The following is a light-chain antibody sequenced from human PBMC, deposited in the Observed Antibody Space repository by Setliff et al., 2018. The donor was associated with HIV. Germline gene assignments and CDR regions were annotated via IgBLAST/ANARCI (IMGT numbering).Light chain of an antibody. V-gene: IGLV2-14*01. CDR3: SSYTSSSTPHV. Sequence: QSVLTQSASVSGSPGQSITISCTGTSSDVNGYNYVSWYQQHPGKAPKLMIYEVSNRPSGVSNRFSGSKSGNTASLTISGLQAEDEADYYCSSYTSSSTPHVFGTGTKVTVL. CDR1: SSDVNGYNY. J-gene: IGLJ1*01. CDR2: EVS.